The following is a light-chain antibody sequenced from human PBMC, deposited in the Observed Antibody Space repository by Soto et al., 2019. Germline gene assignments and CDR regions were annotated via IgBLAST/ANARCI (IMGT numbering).Light chain of an antibody. Sequence: QSVLTQPPSASGTPGQGATISCSGSNSNIGSNTVNWYKQLPGTAPKLLIYSNNKRPSGVPGRVSDCKSGTSAALAISGLQSEDEADYYCASWDDSLNGVVFGGGTKVTVL. CDR2: SNN. V-gene: IGLV1-44*01. CDR3: ASWDDSLNGVV. J-gene: IGLJ2*01. CDR1: NSNIGSNT.